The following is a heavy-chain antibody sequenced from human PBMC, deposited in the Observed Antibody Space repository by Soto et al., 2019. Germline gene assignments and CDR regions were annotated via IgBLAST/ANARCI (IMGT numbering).Heavy chain of an antibody. CDR3: ARDSWGDSSSPFDY. V-gene: IGHV3-30-3*01. CDR2: ISYDGSNK. CDR1: GFTFSSYA. J-gene: IGHJ4*02. D-gene: IGHD6-6*01. Sequence: QVQLVESGGGVVQPGRSLRLSCAASGFTFSSYAMHWVRQAPGKGLEWVAVISYDGSNKYYAESVKGRFTISRDNSKNTLYLQMNSLRAEDTAVYYCARDSWGDSSSPFDYWGQGTLVTVSS.